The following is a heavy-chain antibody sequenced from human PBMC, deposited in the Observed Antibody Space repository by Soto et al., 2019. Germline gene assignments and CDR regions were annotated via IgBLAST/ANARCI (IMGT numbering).Heavy chain of an antibody. V-gene: IGHV3-53*01. CDR3: ARVTTFYDILTSSYALNYFDY. D-gene: IGHD3-9*01. CDR2: IYAGGNT. J-gene: IGHJ4*02. CDR1: GFSVTSNY. Sequence: LXLSCASSGFSVTSNYMTWVRQAPGKGLECVSVIYAGGNTYYPDSVKGRFTISSDNSKNTLFLQINNLRAEDTAVYYCARVTTFYDILTSSYALNYFDYWGQGTRVTVSS.